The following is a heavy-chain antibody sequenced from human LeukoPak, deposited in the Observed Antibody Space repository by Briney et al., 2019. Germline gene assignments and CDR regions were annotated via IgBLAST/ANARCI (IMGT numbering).Heavy chain of an antibody. CDR3: ARVRYYHSSGYVDY. V-gene: IGHV1-69*05. CDR1: GGTFSSYA. Sequence: SVKVSCKASGGTFSSYAISWVRQAPGQGLEWMGRIIPIFGTANYAQKFQGRVTITTDESTSTAYMELSSLRSEDTAVYYCARVRYYHSSGYVDYWGQGTLVTVSS. J-gene: IGHJ4*02. D-gene: IGHD3-22*01. CDR2: IIPIFGTA.